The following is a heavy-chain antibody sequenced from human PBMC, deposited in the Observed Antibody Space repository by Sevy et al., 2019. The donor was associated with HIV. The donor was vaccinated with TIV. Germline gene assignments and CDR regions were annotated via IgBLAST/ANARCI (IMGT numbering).Heavy chain of an antibody. CDR2: IRQDGSEK. CDR1: GFTISNYW. Sequence: GESLKISCAASGFTISNYWMSWVRQAPGKGLEWVANIRQDGSEKYYVDSVRGRFTISRDNAKNSLYLQMNSLRAEDTAVYYCARDPTSSWYQDYWGQGTLVTVSS. J-gene: IGHJ4*02. V-gene: IGHV3-7*01. D-gene: IGHD6-13*01. CDR3: ARDPTSSWYQDY.